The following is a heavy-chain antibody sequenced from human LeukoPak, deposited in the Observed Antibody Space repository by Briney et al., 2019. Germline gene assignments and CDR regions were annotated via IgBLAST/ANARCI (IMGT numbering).Heavy chain of an antibody. Sequence: PGGSLRLSCAASGFTFSSYAMSWVRQAPGKGLEWVAFIRYDGSNKYYADSVKGRFTISRDNSKNTLYLQMNSLRAEDTAVYYCAKDQSRYCSSTSCYNLRYFDLWGRGTLVTVSS. D-gene: IGHD2-2*02. CDR3: AKDQSRYCSSTSCYNLRYFDL. CDR1: GFTFSSYA. J-gene: IGHJ2*01. CDR2: IRYDGSNK. V-gene: IGHV3-30*02.